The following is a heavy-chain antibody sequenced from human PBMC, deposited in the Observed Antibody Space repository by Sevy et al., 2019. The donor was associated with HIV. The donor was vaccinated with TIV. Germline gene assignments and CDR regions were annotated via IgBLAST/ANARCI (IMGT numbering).Heavy chain of an antibody. CDR2: MRSKANTFAT. CDR3: TKERSSGWPFDY. J-gene: IGHJ4*02. D-gene: IGHD6-19*01. V-gene: IGHV3-73*01. Sequence: GGSLRLSCAASGFTFSDAAMHWVRQASGKGLEWLGRMRSKANTFATAYAAPAKGRFTISRDNSKNTLYLQMSSLRSEDTAVYYCTKERSSGWPFDYWGQGTLVTVSS. CDR1: GFTFSDAA.